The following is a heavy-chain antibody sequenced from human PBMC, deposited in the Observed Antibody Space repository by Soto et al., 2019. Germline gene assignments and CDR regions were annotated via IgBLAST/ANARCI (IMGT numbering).Heavy chain of an antibody. Sequence: QLQLQESGPGLVRPSETLSLTCTVSGGSISSSSYYWGWIRQPPGKGLEWIGSIYYSGSTYYNPSPKIRVPIAVDTSKNQFSLKLSSVTAADTAVYYCASPKIAFYNWFDPWGQGTLVTVSS. V-gene: IGHV4-39*01. CDR2: IYYSGST. D-gene: IGHD3-3*02. CDR1: GGSISSSSYY. CDR3: ASPKIAFYNWFDP. J-gene: IGHJ5*02.